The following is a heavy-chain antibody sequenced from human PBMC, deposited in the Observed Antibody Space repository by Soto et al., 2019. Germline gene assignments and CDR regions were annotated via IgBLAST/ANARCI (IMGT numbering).Heavy chain of an antibody. J-gene: IGHJ4*02. V-gene: IGHV3-21*01. CDR2: ISRSGSYI. CDR3: ARKGLLWFGESYFDS. Sequence: SGGSLRLSCAVSGFTLSSYSMNWVRQAPGKGLEWVSSISRSGSYIYYADSVKGRFTISRDNAENSLYLQMNSLRAEDTAVYFCARKGLLWFGESYFDSWGQGTLVTVSS. CDR1: GFTLSSYS. D-gene: IGHD3-10*01.